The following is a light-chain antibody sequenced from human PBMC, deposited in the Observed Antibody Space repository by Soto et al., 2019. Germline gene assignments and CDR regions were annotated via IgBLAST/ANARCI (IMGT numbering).Light chain of an antibody. CDR2: AAS. J-gene: IGKJ4*01. CDR1: QDISAY. CDR3: QQLNSYPLT. Sequence: IQLTPSPSFLSASVGDRVTITCRARQDISAYLAWYQQRPGKAPKLLIYAASTLQSGVPSRFSGSGSGTEFTLTISSLQPEDFATYSCQQLNSYPLTFGGGTKVEIK. V-gene: IGKV1-9*01.